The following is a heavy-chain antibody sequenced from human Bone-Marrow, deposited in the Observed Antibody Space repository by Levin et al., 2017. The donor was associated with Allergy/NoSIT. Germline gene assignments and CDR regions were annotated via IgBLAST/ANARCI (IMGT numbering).Heavy chain of an antibody. CDR2: IKSKTDGGTT. J-gene: IGHJ6*02. CDR1: GFTFSNAW. V-gene: IGHV3-15*01. Sequence: GESLKISCAASGFTFSNAWMSWVRQAPGKGLEWVGRIKSKTDGGTTDYAAPVKGRFTISRDDSKNTLYLQMNSLKTEDTAVYYCTASTPNYYGSGSYYNPYYYGMDVWGQGTTVTVSS. D-gene: IGHD3-10*01. CDR3: TASTPNYYGSGSYYNPYYYGMDV.